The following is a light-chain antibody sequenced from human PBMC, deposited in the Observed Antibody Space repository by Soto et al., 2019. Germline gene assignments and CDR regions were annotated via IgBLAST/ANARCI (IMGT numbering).Light chain of an antibody. CDR3: QQYGRSPWT. J-gene: IGKJ1*01. CDR2: GAS. CDR1: QSVSSSY. Sequence: EIVLTQSPCTLSLSPGERATLSCRASQSVSSSYLAWFQQKPGQAPRLLIFGASSRATGIPDRFSGSGSGTDFTLTISGLEPEDFAVYFCQQYGRSPWTFGQGTKVDI. V-gene: IGKV3-20*01.